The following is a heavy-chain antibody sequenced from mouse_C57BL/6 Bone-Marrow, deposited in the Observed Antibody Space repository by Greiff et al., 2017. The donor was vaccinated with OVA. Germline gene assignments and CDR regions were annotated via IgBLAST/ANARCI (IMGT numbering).Heavy chain of an antibody. CDR1: GFTFSDYG. J-gene: IGHJ3*01. V-gene: IGHV5-17*01. CDR2: ISSGSSTI. D-gene: IGHD2-3*01. Sequence: EVQLVESGGGLVKPGGSLKLSCAASGFTFSDYGMHWVRQAPEKGLEWVAYISSGSSTIYYADTVKGRFTISRDNAKNTLYLQITSLRSEDTAMYYCARTGLLFSFAYWGQGTLVTVSA. CDR3: ARTGLLFSFAY.